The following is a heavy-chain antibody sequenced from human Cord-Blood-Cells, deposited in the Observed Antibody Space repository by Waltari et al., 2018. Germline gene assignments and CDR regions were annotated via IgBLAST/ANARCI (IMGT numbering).Heavy chain of an antibody. J-gene: IGHJ4*02. CDR2: SIPIFGTA. D-gene: IGHD3-10*01. CDR1: GGSFSSYA. Sequence: QVQLVQSGAEVKKPGSSVKVSCKASGGSFSSYAISWVRQAPGQGREWMGVSIPIFGTANDAQKVHGSVTITTDESTSTAYMELSRLRSEYTAVYYCARQGLYGSGSYYYFDYWGQGTLVTVSS. CDR3: ARQGLYGSGSYYYFDY. V-gene: IGHV1-69*01.